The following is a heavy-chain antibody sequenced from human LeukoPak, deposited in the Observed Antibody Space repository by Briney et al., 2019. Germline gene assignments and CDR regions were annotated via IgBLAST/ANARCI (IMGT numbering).Heavy chain of an antibody. D-gene: IGHD3-3*01. Sequence: SENLSCTSSGAGVCISSYYWGWIRPRAGQGLEWIGRIYTSGSTNYNPSLKSRVTMSVDTSKNQFSLKLSSVTAADTDVYYCASSVFGVVMNYYYMDVWGKGTTVTVSS. CDR2: IYTSGST. J-gene: IGHJ6*03. CDR3: ASSVFGVVMNYYYMDV. CDR1: GVCISSYY. V-gene: IGHV4-4*07.